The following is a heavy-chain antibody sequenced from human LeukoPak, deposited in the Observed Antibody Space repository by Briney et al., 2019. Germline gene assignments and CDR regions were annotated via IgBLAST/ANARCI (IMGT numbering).Heavy chain of an antibody. CDR2: ISASGGST. J-gene: IGHJ6*02. CDR3: AKYVSAKGPPYGLDV. CDR1: EFTFSSYA. V-gene: IGHV3-23*01. D-gene: IGHD2/OR15-2a*01. Sequence: QSGGSLRLSCAASEFTFSSYAMQWVRQAPGKGLEWVSGISASGGSTYYADSVKGRSTISRDNSKNTLYLQMNSLRAEDTAIYYCAKYVSAKGPPYGLDVWGQGTTVTVSS.